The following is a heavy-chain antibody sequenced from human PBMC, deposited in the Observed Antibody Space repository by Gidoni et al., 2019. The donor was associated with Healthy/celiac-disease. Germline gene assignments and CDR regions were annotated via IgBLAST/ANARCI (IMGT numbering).Heavy chain of an antibody. V-gene: IGHV3-23*01. CDR1: GFTFSSYA. D-gene: IGHD1-26*01. J-gene: IGHJ4*02. Sequence: EVQLLESGGGLVQPGGSLRLSCAASGFTFSSYAMSWVRQAPGKGLEWVSAISGSGGSTDYADSVKGRFTISRDNSKNTLYLQMNSLRAEDTAVYYCAKAHSGSYLCDYWGQGTLVTVSS. CDR3: AKAHSGSYLCDY. CDR2: ISGSGGST.